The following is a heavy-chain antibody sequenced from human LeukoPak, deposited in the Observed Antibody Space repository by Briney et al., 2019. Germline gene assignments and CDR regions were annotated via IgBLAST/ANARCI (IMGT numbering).Heavy chain of an antibody. CDR1: GGSISSYY. J-gene: IGHJ5*02. V-gene: IGHV4-59*01. D-gene: IGHD3-16*01. CDR3: ARFTPQGYGWGGYNRFDP. CDR2: IYYSGST. Sequence: SETLSLTCTVSGGSISSYYWNWIRQPSGKGLEWIGYIYYSGSTNYNPSLKSRVTISLDTSKNQFSLNLTSVTAADTAVYYCARFTPQGYGWGGYNRFDPWGQGTLVTVSS.